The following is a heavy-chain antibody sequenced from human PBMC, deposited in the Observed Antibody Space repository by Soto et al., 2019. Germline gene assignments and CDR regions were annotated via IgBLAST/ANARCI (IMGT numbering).Heavy chain of an antibody. CDR3: ARGDSTDCSNGVCSFFYNHDMDV. CDR1: GYSFTDYH. Sequence: ASVKDSCKASGYSFTDYHIHWVRQAPGQGLEWLGRINPKSGGTSTAQKFQGWVTMTTDTSISTASMELTRLTSDDTAIYYCARGDSTDCSNGVCSFFYNHDMDVWGQGTTVTVSS. CDR2: INPKSGGT. V-gene: IGHV1-2*04. J-gene: IGHJ6*02. D-gene: IGHD2-8*01.